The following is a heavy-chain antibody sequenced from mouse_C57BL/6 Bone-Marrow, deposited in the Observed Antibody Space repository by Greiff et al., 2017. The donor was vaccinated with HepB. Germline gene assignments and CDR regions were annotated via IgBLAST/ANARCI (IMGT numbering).Heavy chain of an antibody. Sequence: QVQLKESGAELARPGASVKLSCKASGYTFTSYGISWVKQRTGQGLEWIGEIYPRSGNTYYNEKFKGKATLTADKSSSTAYMELRSLTSEDSAVYFCAYQLCPHYYAMDYWGQGTSVTVSS. CDR3: AYQLCPHYYAMDY. D-gene: IGHD1-1*02. J-gene: IGHJ4*01. CDR1: GYTFTSYG. CDR2: IYPRSGNT. V-gene: IGHV1-81*01.